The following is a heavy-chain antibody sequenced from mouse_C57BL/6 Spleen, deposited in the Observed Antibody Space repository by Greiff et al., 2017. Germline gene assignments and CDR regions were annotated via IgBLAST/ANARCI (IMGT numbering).Heavy chain of an antibody. Sequence: VKQSCKASGYTFTSYWMHWVKQRPGQGLEWIGEIDPSDSYTNYNQKFKGKSTLTVDKSSSTAYMQLSSLTSEDSAVYYCARRDYYGSPYYAMDYWGQGTSVTVSS. CDR2: IDPSDSYT. CDR3: ARRDYYGSPYYAMDY. D-gene: IGHD1-1*01. V-gene: IGHV1-69*01. CDR1: GYTFTSYW. J-gene: IGHJ4*01.